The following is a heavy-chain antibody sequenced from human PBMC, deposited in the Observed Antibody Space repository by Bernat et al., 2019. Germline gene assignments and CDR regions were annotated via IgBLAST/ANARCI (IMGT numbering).Heavy chain of an antibody. J-gene: IGHJ4*02. CDR2: ISSSSSYI. Sequence: EVQLVESGGGLVKPGGSLRLSCAASGFTFSSYSMNWVRQAPGKGLEWFSSISSSSSYIYYADSVKCRFTISTDNAKNSLYLQMNSLRAVDTAVYYCARWVGDGNFDYWGQGTLVTVSS. CDR3: ARWVGDGNFDY. CDR1: GFTFSSYS. V-gene: IGHV3-21*01. D-gene: IGHD3-16*01.